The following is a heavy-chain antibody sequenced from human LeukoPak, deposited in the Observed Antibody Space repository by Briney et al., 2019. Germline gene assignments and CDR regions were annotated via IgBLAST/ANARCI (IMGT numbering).Heavy chain of an antibody. CDR1: GFTFSTYS. CDR2: ISSSSSYI. Sequence: GGPLRLSCAASGFTFSTYSMNWVRQAPGKGLEWVSSISSSSSYIYYADSVKGRFTISRDNAKNSLYLQMNSLRAEDTAVYYCARFALKTPPTDWGQGTLVTVSS. CDR3: ARFALKTPPTD. V-gene: IGHV3-21*01. J-gene: IGHJ4*02.